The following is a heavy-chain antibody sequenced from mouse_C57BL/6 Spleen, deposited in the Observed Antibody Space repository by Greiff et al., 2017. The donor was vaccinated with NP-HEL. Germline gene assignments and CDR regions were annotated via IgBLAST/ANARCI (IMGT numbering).Heavy chain of an antibody. V-gene: IGHV1-61*01. CDR1: GYTFTSYW. CDR2: IYPSDSET. J-gene: IGHJ3*01. D-gene: IGHD1-1*01. CDR3: ARGGITTVVPFAY. Sequence: VQLQQPGAELVRPGSSVKLSCKASGYTFTSYWMDWVKQRPGQGLEWIGNIYPSDSETHYNQKFKDKATLTVDKSSSTAYMQLSSLTSEDSAVYYCARGGITTVVPFAYWGQGTLVTVSA.